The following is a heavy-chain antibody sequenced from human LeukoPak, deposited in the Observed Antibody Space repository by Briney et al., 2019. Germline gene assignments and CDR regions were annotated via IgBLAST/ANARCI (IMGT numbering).Heavy chain of an antibody. Sequence: GGSLRLSCAASGFTFADHATSWVRQAPGKGLEWVSAISASGDNTYYADSVKGRFTISRDNSKNTLYLQMNSLRAEDTAVYYCAKGPQEWSLDYFDYWGQGTLVTVSS. CDR2: ISASGDNT. D-gene: IGHD3-3*01. V-gene: IGHV3-23*01. CDR1: GFTFADHA. J-gene: IGHJ4*02. CDR3: AKGPQEWSLDYFDY.